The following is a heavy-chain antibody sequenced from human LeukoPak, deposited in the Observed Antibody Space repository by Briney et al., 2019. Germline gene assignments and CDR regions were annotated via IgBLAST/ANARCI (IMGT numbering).Heavy chain of an antibody. Sequence: ASVKVSCKFSGYTLTELSMHWVRQAPGKGLEWMGGFDPEDGETIYAQKFQGRVTMTEDTSTDTAYMELSSLRSEDTAVYYCATRDDYGDYGPRSSYYYYGMDVWGQGTTVTVSS. D-gene: IGHD4-17*01. J-gene: IGHJ6*02. V-gene: IGHV1-24*01. CDR2: FDPEDGET. CDR3: ATRDDYGDYGPRSSYYYYGMDV. CDR1: GYTLTELS.